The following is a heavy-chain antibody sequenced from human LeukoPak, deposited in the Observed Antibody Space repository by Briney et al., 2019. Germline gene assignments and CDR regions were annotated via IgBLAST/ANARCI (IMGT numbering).Heavy chain of an antibody. CDR3: AKDYDFWSGYYSPTRGYFDY. J-gene: IGHJ4*02. Sequence: GGSLRLSCAASGFTFSSSGMHWVRQAPGKGLEGVAFIRFDGSNKYYADSVKGRFTISRDNSKNTLYLQVNSLRAEDAAVYYCAKDYDFWSGYYSPTRGYFDYWGQGTLVTVSS. CDR1: GFTFSSSG. D-gene: IGHD3-3*01. CDR2: IRFDGSNK. V-gene: IGHV3-30*02.